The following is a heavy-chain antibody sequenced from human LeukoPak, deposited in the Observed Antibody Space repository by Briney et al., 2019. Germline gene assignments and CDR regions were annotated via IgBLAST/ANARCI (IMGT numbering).Heavy chain of an antibody. CDR1: GFTFDDYA. Sequence: PGGSLRLSCAASGFTFDDYAMHWVRQAPGKGLEWVSGISWNSGSIGYADSVKGRFTISRDNAKNSLYLQMNSLRAEDTAVYYCARGLKGPDYGDYVFIVSGEDNQGDAFDIWGQGTMVTVSS. CDR2: ISWNSGSI. V-gene: IGHV3-9*01. J-gene: IGHJ3*02. D-gene: IGHD4-17*01. CDR3: ARGLKGPDYGDYVFIVSGEDNQGDAFDI.